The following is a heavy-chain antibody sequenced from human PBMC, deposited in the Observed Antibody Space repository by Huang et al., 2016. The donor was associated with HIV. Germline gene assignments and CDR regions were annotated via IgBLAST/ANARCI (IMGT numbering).Heavy chain of an antibody. CDR2: IIPVFGQP. CDR3: ARGGRVWPAATGPWAFDP. D-gene: IGHD6-13*01. J-gene: IGHJ5*02. CDR1: GGAFSSFD. V-gene: IGHV1-69*13. Sequence: QVQLVQSGAEVKQPGSSVKVSCKRSGGAFSSFDINWFRQAPGQGLEWMEKIIPVFGQPNYAQQFQGRVTITADESTSTAYMELTSLRFDDTAVYCCARGGRVWPAATGPWAFDPWGQGTLVTVSS.